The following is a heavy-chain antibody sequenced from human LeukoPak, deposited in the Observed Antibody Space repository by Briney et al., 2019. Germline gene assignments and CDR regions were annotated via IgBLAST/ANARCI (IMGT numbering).Heavy chain of an antibody. J-gene: IGHJ4*02. CDR3: AREVHGSGSYRPVYYFDY. CDR1: GYTFTSYA. D-gene: IGHD3-10*01. CDR2: INTNTGNP. Sequence: GASVKVSCKASGYTFTSYAMNWVRQAPGQGLEWMGWINTNTGNPTYAQGFTGRFVFSLDTSVSTAYLQISSLKAEDTAVYYCAREVHGSGSYRPVYYFDYWGQGTLVTVSS. V-gene: IGHV7-4-1*02.